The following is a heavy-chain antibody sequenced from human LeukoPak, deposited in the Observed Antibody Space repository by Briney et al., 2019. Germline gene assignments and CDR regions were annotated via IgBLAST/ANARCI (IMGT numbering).Heavy chain of an antibody. CDR1: GFTFSSYA. J-gene: IGHJ4*02. CDR3: ARALAAARNDNY. V-gene: IGHV3-23*01. D-gene: IGHD6-13*01. CDR2: ISGIGGST. Sequence: GGSLRLSCAAAGFTFSSYAMSWVRQAPGEGLGWVSAISGIGGSTYYADSVKGRSTLSRDNSENTLYLQMNSLRAERTSVYDCARALAAARNDNYWGQGNLVTVSS.